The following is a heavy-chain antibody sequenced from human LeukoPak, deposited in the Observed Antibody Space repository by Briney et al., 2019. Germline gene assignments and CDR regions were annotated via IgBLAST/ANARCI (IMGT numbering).Heavy chain of an antibody. CDR3: ARAPVGAAGKYYFDY. CDR2: ISYDGSNK. V-gene: IGHV3-30-3*01. Sequence: PGGSLRLSCAASGFTFSSYAMHWVRQAPGKGLEWVAVISYDGSNKYYADSVKGRFTISRDNSKNTLYPQMNSLRAEDTAVYYCARAPVGAAGKYYFDYWGQGTLVTVSS. D-gene: IGHD6-13*01. J-gene: IGHJ4*02. CDR1: GFTFSSYA.